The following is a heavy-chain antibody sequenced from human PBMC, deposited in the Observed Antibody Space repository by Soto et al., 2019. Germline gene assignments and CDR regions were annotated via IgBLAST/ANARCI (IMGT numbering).Heavy chain of an antibody. J-gene: IGHJ4*02. CDR2: ITHDGGYK. CDR1: GFTFSTFG. Sequence: QVQLVESGGGVVQPGRSLRLSCAASGFTFSTFGLHWVRQAPGKGLEWVAIITHDGGYKSYAESVKGRFTISRDNSKSSLYLQMYSLRAEDTAVYYCARGGSFDYWGQGTQVTVSP. D-gene: IGHD1-26*01. CDR3: ARGGSFDY. V-gene: IGHV3-30*03.